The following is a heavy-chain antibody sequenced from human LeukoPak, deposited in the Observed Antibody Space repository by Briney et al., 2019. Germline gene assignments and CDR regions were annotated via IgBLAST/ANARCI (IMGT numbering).Heavy chain of an antibody. V-gene: IGHV1-18*01. CDR2: ISAYNGNT. CDR1: GYTFTSYC. Sequence: RASVKVSCKAAGYTFTSYCSSWVRQAPGQGLEWMVWISAYNGNTNYAQKLQGRVTLTTDTSTSTAYTELRSLRSDDTAVSYCERSEVVVSAAIVDAFDIWGQGTMVTVSS. J-gene: IGHJ3*02. D-gene: IGHD2-2*01. CDR3: ERSEVVVSAAIVDAFDI.